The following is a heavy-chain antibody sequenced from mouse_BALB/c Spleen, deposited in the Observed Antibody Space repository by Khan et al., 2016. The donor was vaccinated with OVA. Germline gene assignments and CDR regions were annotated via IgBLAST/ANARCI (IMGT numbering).Heavy chain of an antibody. J-gene: IGHJ3*01. CDR2: VSTGGHYT. CDR3: ARLAYYYYSEGFAY. Sequence: EVELVESGGDLVKPGGSLKLSCEASGFTFSTYGMSWVRQTPDKRLEWVATVSTGGHYTYYPDNVKGRFTISRDNAKNTLYLQMSSLKSEDTAMFYCARLAYYYYSEGFAYWGQGTLVTVS. D-gene: IGHD1-1*01. CDR1: GFTFSTYG. V-gene: IGHV5-6*01.